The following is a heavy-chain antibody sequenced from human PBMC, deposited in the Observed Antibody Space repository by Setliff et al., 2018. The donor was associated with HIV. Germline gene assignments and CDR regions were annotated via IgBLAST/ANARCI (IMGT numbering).Heavy chain of an antibody. CDR1: GFTFGDYP. CDR2: IRSKDYGGAP. Sequence: GGSLRLSCLSSGFTFGDYPMSWVRQAPGKGLEWLGFIRSKDYGGAPAYAASVEDRLSISRDDSKGIAYLQMDSLKNEDTAVYYCARGPHKYCSVTNCMYDLWGQGTLVTVSS. CDR3: ARGPHKYCSVTNCMYDL. D-gene: IGHD2-15*01. J-gene: IGHJ4*02. V-gene: IGHV3-49*04.